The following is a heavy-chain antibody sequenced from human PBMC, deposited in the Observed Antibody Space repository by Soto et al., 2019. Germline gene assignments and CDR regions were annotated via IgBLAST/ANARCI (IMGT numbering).Heavy chain of an antibody. CDR3: ARTGVGGTLYYYCYYGMDV. D-gene: IGHD7-27*01. J-gene: IGHJ6*02. V-gene: IGHV1-2*02. Sequence: ASVKVSCKASGYTFTGYYMHWVRQAPGQGLEWMGWINPNSGGTNYAQKFQGRVTMTRDTSISTAYMELSRLRSDDTAVYYCARTGVGGTLYYYCYYGMDVWGQGTTVTVSS. CDR1: GYTFTGYY. CDR2: INPNSGGT.